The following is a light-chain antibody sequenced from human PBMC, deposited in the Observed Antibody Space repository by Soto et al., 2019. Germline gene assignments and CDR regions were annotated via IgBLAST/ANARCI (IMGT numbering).Light chain of an antibody. CDR3: TSYATGNTFP. V-gene: IGLV2-8*01. CDR1: SRDVGGYNW. J-gene: IGLJ2*01. Sequence: QSALTQPPSASGSLGQSVTISCTGTSRDVGGYNWVSWSQHHPGKVPKLLIYEVDKRPSGVPDRFSGSKSGNTASLTVSGLQAEDEADYYCTSYATGNTFPFGGGTKLTVL. CDR2: EVD.